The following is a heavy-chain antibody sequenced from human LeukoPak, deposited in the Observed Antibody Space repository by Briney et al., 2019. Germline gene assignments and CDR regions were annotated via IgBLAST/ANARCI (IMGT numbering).Heavy chain of an antibody. V-gene: IGHV4-61*02. D-gene: IGHD4/OR15-4a*01. CDR3: ARDGYGGNPDY. CDR2: IYTSGST. Sequence: PSETLSLTCTVSGGSISSGSYYWSWIRQPAGTGLEWIGRIYTSGSTNYNPSLKSRVTISVDPSKNQFSLKLSSVTAADTAVYYCARDGYGGNPDYWGQGTLVTVSS. J-gene: IGHJ4*02. CDR1: GGSISSGSYY.